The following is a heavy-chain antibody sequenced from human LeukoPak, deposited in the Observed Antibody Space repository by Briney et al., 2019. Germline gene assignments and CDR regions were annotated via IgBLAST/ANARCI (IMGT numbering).Heavy chain of an antibody. D-gene: IGHD2-21*02. J-gene: IGHJ4*02. CDR3: ARGVVVTSFDY. CDR1: GFTFSDYY. Sequence: GGPLHLSFAASGFTFSDYYMSWIRPAPGKGLEWVSYISSSGSTIYYTDSVKGRFTISRDNAKNSLYLQMNSLRAEDTAVYYCARGVVVTSFDYWGQGTLVTVSS. CDR2: ISSSGSTI. V-gene: IGHV3-11*01.